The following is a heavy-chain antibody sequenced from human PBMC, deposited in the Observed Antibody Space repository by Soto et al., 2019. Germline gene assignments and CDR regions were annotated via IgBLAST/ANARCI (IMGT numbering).Heavy chain of an antibody. CDR3: ARQTTPWGIAVATYDY. D-gene: IGHD6-19*01. J-gene: IGHJ4*02. V-gene: IGHV2-5*01. Sequence: QITLKESGPTLVKPTQTLTVTCACSGFSLSSNGVGVGWIRQPPGKALEWLAIIYWNDDKRYSPSLSNRLTITKDTSRNQVVLTMTNMDPVDTATYFCARQTTPWGIAVATYDYWGQGILVTVSS. CDR1: GFSLSSNGVG. CDR2: IYWNDDK.